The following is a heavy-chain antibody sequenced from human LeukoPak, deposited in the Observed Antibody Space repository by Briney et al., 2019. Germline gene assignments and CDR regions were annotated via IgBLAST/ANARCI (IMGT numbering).Heavy chain of an antibody. V-gene: IGHV3-30*03. CDR1: GFTFSNYG. J-gene: IGHJ2*01. CDR3: ARGVRFYDILTGIRGPGEHFDL. Sequence: GGSLRLSCAASGFTFSNYGMHWVRQAPGKGLEWVVVISHDGSNNNYADSVKGRFTISRDNSKNTLYLQMNSLRAEDTAVYYCARGVRFYDILTGIRGPGEHFDLWGRGTLVTVSS. CDR2: ISHDGSNN. D-gene: IGHD3-9*01.